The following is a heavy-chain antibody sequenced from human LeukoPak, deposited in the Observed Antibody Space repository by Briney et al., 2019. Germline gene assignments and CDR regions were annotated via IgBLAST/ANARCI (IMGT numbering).Heavy chain of an antibody. J-gene: IGHJ4*02. D-gene: IGHD6-19*01. V-gene: IGHV3-21*01. CDR1: GFTFSSYS. CDR2: ISSSSSYI. CDR3: ARGHSSGWYYFDY. Sequence: GGSLRLSCAASGFTFSSYSMNWVRQAPGKGLEWVSSISSSSSYIYYADSVKGRFTISRDNAKNSLYLQMNSLRAEDTAVYYCARGHSSGWYYFDYWGQGTLVTVSS.